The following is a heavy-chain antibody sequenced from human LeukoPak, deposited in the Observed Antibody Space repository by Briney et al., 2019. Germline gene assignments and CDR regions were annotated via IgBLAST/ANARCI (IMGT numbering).Heavy chain of an antibody. Sequence: PSETLSLTCTVSGYSLSSGYYWGWIRQPAGKGLEFIGHVYNSGSTHYNPSLKSRVTISVDTSKNQFSLRLTSMTAADTAVYYCARVGGDYSYYYMDVWGKGTSVTVSS. J-gene: IGHJ6*03. D-gene: IGHD3-16*01. CDR2: VYNSGST. V-gene: IGHV4-38-2*02. CDR1: GYSLSSGYY. CDR3: ARVGGDYSYYYMDV.